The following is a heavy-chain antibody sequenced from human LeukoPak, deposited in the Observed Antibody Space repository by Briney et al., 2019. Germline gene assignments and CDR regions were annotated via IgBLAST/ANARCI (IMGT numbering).Heavy chain of an antibody. CDR2: IYYSGST. CDR1: GGSITSSSYY. CDR3: ARVGHDYGASVSDYYYYMDV. V-gene: IGHV4-61*05. D-gene: IGHD4-17*01. J-gene: IGHJ6*03. Sequence: PSETLSLTCTVSGGSITSSSYYWGWIRQPPGKGLEWIGYIYYSGSTNYNPSLKSRVTISVDTSKNQFSLKLSSVTAADTAVYYCARVGHDYGASVSDYYYYMDVWGKGTTVTISS.